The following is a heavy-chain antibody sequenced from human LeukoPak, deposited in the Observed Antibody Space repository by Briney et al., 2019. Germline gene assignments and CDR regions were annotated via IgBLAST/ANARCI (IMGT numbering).Heavy chain of an antibody. V-gene: IGHV3-23*01. CDR1: GSTFSSYA. D-gene: IGHD2-2*01. J-gene: IGHJ4*02. CDR3: AKDRWDSVIVPALGDLGY. Sequence: GGSLRLSCAASGSTFSSYAMTWVRQAPGKGLEWVSGISGSGGTTYYADSVKGRFTISRDNSNNTLYLQMNSLRAEDTAVYYCAKDRWDSVIVPALGDLGYWGQGTLVTVSS. CDR2: ISGSGGTT.